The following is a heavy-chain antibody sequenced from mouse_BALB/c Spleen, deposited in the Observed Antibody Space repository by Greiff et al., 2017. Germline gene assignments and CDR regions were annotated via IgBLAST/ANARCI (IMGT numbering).Heavy chain of an antibody. Sequence: EVKVVESGGGLVQPGGSLKLSCAASGFDFSRYWMSWVRQAPGKGLEWIGEINPDSSTINYTPSLKDKFIISRDNAKNTLYLQMSKVRSEDTALYYCARPYGYYAMDYWGQGTSVTVSS. D-gene: IGHD1-2*01. J-gene: IGHJ4*01. CDR3: ARPYGYYAMDY. CDR1: GFDFSRYW. CDR2: INPDSSTI. V-gene: IGHV4-1*02.